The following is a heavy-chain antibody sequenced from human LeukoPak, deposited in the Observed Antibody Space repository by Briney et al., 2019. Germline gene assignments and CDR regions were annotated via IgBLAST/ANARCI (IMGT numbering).Heavy chain of an antibody. D-gene: IGHD2-15*01. CDR3: ARGRYCSGGSCYFPAEEGYFDY. CDR1: GFTFSSYS. V-gene: IGHV3-21*01. Sequence: GGFLRLSCAASGFTFSSYSMNWVRQAPGKGLEWVSSISSSSSYIYYADSVKGRFTISRDNAKNSLYLQMNSLRAEDTAVYYCARGRYCSGGSCYFPAEEGYFDYWGQGTLVTVSS. CDR2: ISSSSSYI. J-gene: IGHJ4*02.